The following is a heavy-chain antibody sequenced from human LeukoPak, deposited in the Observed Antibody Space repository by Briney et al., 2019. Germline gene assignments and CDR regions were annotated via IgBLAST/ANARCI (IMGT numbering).Heavy chain of an antibody. CDR2: INPNSGGT. CDR3: ARDVFAEYSIHHKFDP. D-gene: IGHD6-6*01. V-gene: IGHV1-2*02. J-gene: IGHJ5*02. CDR1: GYTFTGYY. Sequence: ASVKVSCKASGYTFTGYYIHWVRQAPGQGLEWMGWINPNSGGTNSAQKFQGRVTMTRDTSISTAYMDLSRLRSDDTAVYYCARDVFAEYSIHHKFDPWGQGTLVTVSS.